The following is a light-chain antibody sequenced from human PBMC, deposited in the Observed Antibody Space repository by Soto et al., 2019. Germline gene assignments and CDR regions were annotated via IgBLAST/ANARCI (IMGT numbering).Light chain of an antibody. CDR2: EGN. V-gene: IGLV2-23*01. CDR1: SSDVGGYTL. Sequence: QPASVSGSPGHSITISCTGTSSDVGGYTLVSWYQQHPGKAPKLMIYEGNKRPSGVSNRFSGSKSDNTASLTISGLQAEDEADYWCCSYARSSTFVFGTGTKVTVL. J-gene: IGLJ1*01. CDR3: CSYARSSTFV.